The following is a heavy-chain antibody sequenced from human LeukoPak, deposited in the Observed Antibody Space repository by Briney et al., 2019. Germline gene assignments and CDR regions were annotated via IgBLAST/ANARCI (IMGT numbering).Heavy chain of an antibody. CDR1: GGSIISSSYY. J-gene: IGHJ4*02. D-gene: IGHD2-21*01. Sequence: SETLALTCSVSGGSIISSSYYWGWIRQSPGKGLEWIGSMYYRGTTYENSSLKSRLTLSIDTSRNQFSLKLTSVTAADTAVYYCAREYSRSVVAGSRPDLWGQGLLVTVSS. CDR2: MYYRGTT. CDR3: AREYSRSVVAGSRPDL. V-gene: IGHV4-39*02.